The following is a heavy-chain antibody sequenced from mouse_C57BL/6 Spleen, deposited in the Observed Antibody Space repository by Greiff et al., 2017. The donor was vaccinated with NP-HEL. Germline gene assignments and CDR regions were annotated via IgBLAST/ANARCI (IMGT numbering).Heavy chain of an antibody. J-gene: IGHJ3*01. CDR2: ISYDGSN. V-gene: IGHV3-6*01. CDR1: GYSITSGYY. Sequence: EVKLQESGPGLVKPSQSLSLTCSVTGYSITSGYYWNWIRQFPGNKLEWMGYISYDGSNNYNPSLKNRISITRDTSKNQFFLKLNSVTTEDTATYYCARDAGWFAYWGQGTLVTVSA. CDR3: ARDAGWFAY.